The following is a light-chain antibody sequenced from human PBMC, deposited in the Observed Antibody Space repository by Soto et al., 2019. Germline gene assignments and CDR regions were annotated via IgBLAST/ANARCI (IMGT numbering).Light chain of an antibody. Sequence: EIVLTQSPATLSLSPGERATLSCRASQSVSSYLAWYQQKPGQAPRLLIYDASNRATGIPARFSGSGSGTDFTLTISSLELEDFAVYYCHQRSNWPFTFGGGTKVDIK. CDR1: QSVSSY. CDR2: DAS. J-gene: IGKJ4*01. CDR3: HQRSNWPFT. V-gene: IGKV3-11*01.